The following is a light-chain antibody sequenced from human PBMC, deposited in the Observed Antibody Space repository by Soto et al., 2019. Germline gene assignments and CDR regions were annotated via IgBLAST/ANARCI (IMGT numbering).Light chain of an antibody. V-gene: IGKV3-20*01. CDR3: QQYGSSPIT. CDR2: GAS. J-gene: IGKJ5*01. CDR1: QSVSSSY. Sequence: IVTTQSPATLSLSPGQRATLSCRASQSVSSSYLAWYQQKPGQAPRLLIYGASSRATGIPDRFSGSGSGTDFTLTISRLEPEDFAVYYCQQYGSSPITVGQGTRLEIK.